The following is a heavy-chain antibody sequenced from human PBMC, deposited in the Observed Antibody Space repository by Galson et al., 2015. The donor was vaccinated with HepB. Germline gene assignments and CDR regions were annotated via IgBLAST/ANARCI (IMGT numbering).Heavy chain of an antibody. D-gene: IGHD2-21*01. CDR3: VRDAGGGFDP. J-gene: IGHJ5*02. CDR1: GYSFITYG. CDR2: ISTHNGDT. Sequence: SVKVSCKASGYSFITYGINWVRQAPGQGLEWMGWISTHNGDTKSAQKVQDRVTMTTDTSTNTAYMEFRNLRPDDTAVYYCVRDAGGGFDPWGQGTLVIVSS. V-gene: IGHV1-18*01.